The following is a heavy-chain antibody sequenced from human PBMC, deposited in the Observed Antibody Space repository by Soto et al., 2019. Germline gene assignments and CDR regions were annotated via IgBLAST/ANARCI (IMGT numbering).Heavy chain of an antibody. CDR1: GYSFDSYW. D-gene: IGHD6-6*01. Sequence: GESLKISCNASGYSFDSYWIGWVRQMPGKGLEWMGIIYPGDSDTRYSPSFQGQVTISADKSISTAYLQWSSLKASDTAMYYCARRRYSSSAQDVWGQGTKVTVYS. CDR2: IYPGDSDT. V-gene: IGHV5-51*01. J-gene: IGHJ6*02. CDR3: ARRRYSSSAQDV.